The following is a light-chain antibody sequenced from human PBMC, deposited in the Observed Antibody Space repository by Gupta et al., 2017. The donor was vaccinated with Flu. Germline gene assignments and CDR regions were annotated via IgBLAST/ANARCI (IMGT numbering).Light chain of an antibody. J-gene: IGLJ2*01. CDR3: LISYSGARGVV. CDR1: TGAVTSGHY. Sequence: QAVVTQEPSLTVSPGGTVTLTCGSSTGAVTSGHYPYWFQQKPGQAPRTLIYDTSNKHSWTPARFSGSLLGGKAALTLSGAQPEDEAEYYCLISYSGARGVVFGGGTKLTVL. V-gene: IGLV7-46*01. CDR2: DTS.